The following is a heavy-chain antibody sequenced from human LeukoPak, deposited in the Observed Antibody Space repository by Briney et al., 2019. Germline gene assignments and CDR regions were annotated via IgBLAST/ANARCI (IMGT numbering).Heavy chain of an antibody. J-gene: IGHJ6*02. Sequence: PETLSLTCTVSGGSISSYYWSWIRQPPGKGLEWIGYIYYSGSTNYNPSLKSRVTISVDTSKNQFSLKLSSVTAADTAVYYCARVVYYYGMDVWGQGTTVTVSS. CDR2: IYYSGST. V-gene: IGHV4-59*01. CDR1: GGSISSYY. CDR3: ARVVYYYGMDV.